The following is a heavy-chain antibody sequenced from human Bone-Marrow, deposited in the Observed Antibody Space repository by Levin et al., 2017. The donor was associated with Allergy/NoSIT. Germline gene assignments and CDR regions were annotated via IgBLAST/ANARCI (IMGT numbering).Heavy chain of an antibody. CDR1: DGSISSYY. J-gene: IGHJ6*02. Sequence: KTSETLSLTCTVSDGSISSYYWSWIRQPPGKGLEWIGYIYYSGSTNYNPSLKSRVTISVDTSKNQFSLKLSSVTAADTAVYYCAREGIPMVRGPSLYYYYGMDVWGQGTTVTVSS. V-gene: IGHV4-59*01. D-gene: IGHD3-10*01. CDR2: IYYSGST. CDR3: AREGIPMVRGPSLYYYYGMDV.